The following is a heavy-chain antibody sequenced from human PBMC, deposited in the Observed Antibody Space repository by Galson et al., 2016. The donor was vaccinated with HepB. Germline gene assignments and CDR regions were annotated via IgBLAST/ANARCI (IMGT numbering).Heavy chain of an antibody. J-gene: IGHJ4*02. CDR2: INYSGNT. D-gene: IGHD3-22*01. V-gene: IGHV4-31*03. CDR1: GGSISGGAYF. CDR3: VRAGYYDSSGFYSRFDY. Sequence: TLSLTCTVSGGSISGGAYFWNWIRQHPGKGLEWIGYINYSGNTYYSPSLRSRVTISVDTSKNQFALKLRSVTAADTAVYYCVRAGYYDSSGFYSRFDYWGQGSLVTVSS.